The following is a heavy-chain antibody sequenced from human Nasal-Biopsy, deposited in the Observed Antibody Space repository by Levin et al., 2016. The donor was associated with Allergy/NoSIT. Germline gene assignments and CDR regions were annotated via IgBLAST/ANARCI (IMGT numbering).Heavy chain of an antibody. CDR3: ATARYCGGDCYGNWFDP. CDR2: LNPAGGHT. D-gene: IGHD2-21*02. Sequence: ASVKVSCKTSGYTFMHYYMHWVRQAPGQGLEWMGVLNPAGGHTNYAQKFQGRVAMTTDTSTSTAYMELRSLRSDDTAVYYCATARYCGGDCYGNWFDPWGQGTLVTVTS. J-gene: IGHJ5*02. CDR1: GYTFMHYY. V-gene: IGHV1-46*01.